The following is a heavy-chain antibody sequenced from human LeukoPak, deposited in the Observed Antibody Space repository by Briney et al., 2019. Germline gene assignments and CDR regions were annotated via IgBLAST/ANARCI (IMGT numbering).Heavy chain of an antibody. V-gene: IGHV5-51*01. D-gene: IGHD4-23*01. CDR2: IYPGDSDT. J-gene: IGHJ2*01. CDR3: ARRVVNNRNWYFNL. Sequence: GESLKISCRGSGYSFTSYWIGWVRQMPGKGLEWMGIIYPGDSDTRYSPSFQGQVTISADKSIGTAYLQWSSLKASDTAMYYCARRVVNNRNWYFNLWGRGTLVTVSS. CDR1: GYSFTSYW.